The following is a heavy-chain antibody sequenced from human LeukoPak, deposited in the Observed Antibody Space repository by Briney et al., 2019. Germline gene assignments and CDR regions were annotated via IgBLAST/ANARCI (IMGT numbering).Heavy chain of an antibody. CDR1: GFTFSSYA. J-gene: IGHJ4*02. V-gene: IGHV3-23*01. Sequence: GGSLRLSCAASGFTFSSYAVNWVRQAPGKGLEWVSGLSGSGGATYYVDSVKGRFTISRDNSKNTLYLQMNSLRAEDTAVYYCTKDALISFRGAWSQSDSWGQGTLVTVSS. CDR3: TKDALISFRGAWSQSDS. D-gene: IGHD3-16*02. CDR2: LSGSGGAT.